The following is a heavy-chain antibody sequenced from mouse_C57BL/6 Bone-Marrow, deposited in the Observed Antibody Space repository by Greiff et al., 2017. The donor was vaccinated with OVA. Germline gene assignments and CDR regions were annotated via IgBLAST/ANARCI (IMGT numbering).Heavy chain of an antibody. CDR1: GYAFSSSW. CDR3: ARTYYGRYWYFDV. J-gene: IGHJ1*03. V-gene: IGHV1-82*01. CDR2: IYPGDGDT. D-gene: IGHD1-1*01. Sequence: VQLQESGPELVKPGASVKISCKASGYAFSSSWMNWVKQRPGKGLEWIGRIYPGDGDTNYNGKFKGKATLTADKSSSTAYMQLSSLTSEDSAVYFCARTYYGRYWYFDVWGTGTTVTVSS.